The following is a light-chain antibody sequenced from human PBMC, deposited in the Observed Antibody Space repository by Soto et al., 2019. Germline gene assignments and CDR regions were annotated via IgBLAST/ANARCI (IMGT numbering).Light chain of an antibody. CDR1: RSFASSY. Sequence: EIVLPQSPATLSLSPGERATLSCRASRSFASSYLAWYQHKPGQAPRLLIYAASRRATGIPDRVIGSGSGTDFTLTISRLEPDDSAVYYCHHYDSSPPYTFGQGTKLEIK. CDR3: HHYDSSPPYT. CDR2: AAS. V-gene: IGKV3-20*01. J-gene: IGKJ2*01.